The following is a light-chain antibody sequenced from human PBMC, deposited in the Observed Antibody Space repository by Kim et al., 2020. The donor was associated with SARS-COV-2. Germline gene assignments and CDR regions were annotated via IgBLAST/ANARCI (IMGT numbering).Light chain of an antibody. J-gene: IGKJ3*01. CDR3: QQYYSIPFT. Sequence: DIVMTQSPDSLAVSLGERATINCKSSQSVLYSSNNKNYLAWYRQKPGQPPKLLIYWASTRESGVPDRFSGSGSRTDFTLTISSLQAEDVAVYYCQQYYSIPFTFGPGTKVDIK. CDR1: QSVLYSSNNKNY. CDR2: WAS. V-gene: IGKV4-1*01.